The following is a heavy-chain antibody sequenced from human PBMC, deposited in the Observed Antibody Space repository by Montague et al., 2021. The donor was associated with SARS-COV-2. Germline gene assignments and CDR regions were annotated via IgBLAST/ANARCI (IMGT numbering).Heavy chain of an antibody. V-gene: IGHV4-34*01. CDR2: INHIGST. CDR3: ASLTLGYCSSTSCYSDWFDP. D-gene: IGHD2-2*02. J-gene: IGHJ5*02. Sequence: SETLSLTCAVYGGSFSGYYWSWIRQPPGKGLEWIGEINHIGSTNYNPSLKSRVTISVDTSKNQFSLKLSSVTAADTAVYYCASLTLGYCSSTSCYSDWFDPWGQGTLVTVSS. CDR1: GGSFSGYY.